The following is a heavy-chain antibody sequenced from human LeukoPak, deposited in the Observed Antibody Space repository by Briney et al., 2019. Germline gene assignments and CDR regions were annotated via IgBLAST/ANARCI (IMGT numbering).Heavy chain of an antibody. CDR1: GFTFSSYS. CDR2: ISSSSSYI. CDR3: ARGVHCSGGSCSFDP. J-gene: IGHJ5*02. Sequence: TGGSLRLSCAASGFTFSSYSMNWVRQAPGKGLEWVSSISSSSSYIYYADSVKGRFTISRDNAKNSLYLQMNSLRSEDTAVYYCARGVHCSGGSCSFDPWGQGTLVTVSS. D-gene: IGHD2-15*01. V-gene: IGHV3-21*04.